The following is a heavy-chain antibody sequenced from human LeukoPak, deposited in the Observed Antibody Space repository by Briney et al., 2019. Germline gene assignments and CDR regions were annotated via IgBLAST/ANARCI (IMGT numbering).Heavy chain of an antibody. CDR3: ARRLFHWYFDL. V-gene: IGHV4-39*07. CDR2: IYYSGST. CDR1: GGSISSSGNY. J-gene: IGHJ2*01. Sequence: KASETLSLTCTVSGGSISSSGNYWGWIRQPPGKGLEWIGSIYYSGSTYYNPSLKSRVTISVDTSKNQFSLKLSSVTAADTAVYYCARRLFHWYFDLWGRGTLVTVSS.